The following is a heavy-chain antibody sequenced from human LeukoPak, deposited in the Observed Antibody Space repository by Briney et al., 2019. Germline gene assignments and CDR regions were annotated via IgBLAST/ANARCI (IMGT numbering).Heavy chain of an antibody. D-gene: IGHD5-18*01. CDR3: ASTYKKIQLYYGNFDY. CDR2: IIPIFGTA. CDR1: GGTFSSYA. J-gene: IGHJ4*02. Sequence: SVKVSCKASGGTFSSYAISWVRQAPGQGLEWMGGIIPIFGTANYAQKFQGRVTITADESTSTAYMELSSLRSEDTAVYYCASTYKKIQLYYGNFDYWAQEPLVTVPS. V-gene: IGHV1-69*01.